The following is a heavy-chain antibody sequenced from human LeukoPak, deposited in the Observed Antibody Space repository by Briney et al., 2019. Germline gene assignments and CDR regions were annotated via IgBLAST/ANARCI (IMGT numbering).Heavy chain of an antibody. D-gene: IGHD2-15*01. J-gene: IGHJ6*02. CDR3: AKAGGTPPMYYYYYGMDV. CDR2: IRGSGGST. V-gene: IGHV3-23*01. Sequence: TGGSLRLSCAASGFTFSSYAMSWVRQAPGKGLEWVSAIRGSGGSTYYADSVKGRFTISRDNSKNTLYLQMNSLRAEDTAVYYCAKAGGTPPMYYYYYGMDVWGQGTTVTVSS. CDR1: GFTFSSYA.